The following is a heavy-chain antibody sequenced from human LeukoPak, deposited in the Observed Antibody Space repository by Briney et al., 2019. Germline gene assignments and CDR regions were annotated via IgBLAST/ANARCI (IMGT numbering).Heavy chain of an antibody. J-gene: IGHJ5*02. CDR2: INHSGST. Sequence: SETLSLTCAVYGGSFSGYYWSWIRQPPGKGLEWIGEINHSGSTNYNPSLKSRVTISVDTSKNQFSLKLSSVTAADTAVYYCVRVGRFGYGGNSIWFDPWGQGTLVTVSS. V-gene: IGHV4-34*01. CDR1: GGSFSGYY. D-gene: IGHD4-23*01. CDR3: VRVGRFGYGGNSIWFDP.